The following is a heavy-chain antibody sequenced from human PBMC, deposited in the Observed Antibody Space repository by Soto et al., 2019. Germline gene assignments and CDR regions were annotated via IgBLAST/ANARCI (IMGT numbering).Heavy chain of an antibody. J-gene: IGHJ6*02. Sequence: QVQLQQWGAGLLKPSETLSLTCAVYGGSFSGYYWSWIRQPPGKGLEWIGEINHSGSTNYNPSLKSRVTISVDTFKNQFPLKLSSVTAADTAVYYCARKPVLRYFDWSYSMDVWGQGTTVTVSS. D-gene: IGHD3-9*01. V-gene: IGHV4-34*01. CDR1: GGSFSGYY. CDR2: INHSGST. CDR3: ARKPVLRYFDWSYSMDV.